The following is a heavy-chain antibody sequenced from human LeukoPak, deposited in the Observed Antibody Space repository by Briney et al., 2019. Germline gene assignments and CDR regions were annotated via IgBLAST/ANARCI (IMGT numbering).Heavy chain of an antibody. D-gene: IGHD3-9*01. Sequence: SETLSLTCTVSGGSISGYSWNWIRQPPGKGLEYLGYIYNSGSTSYSPSLKSRVTISVDTSKNQFSLKLSSVTAADTAVYYCARASHYDVLTGYFSEPTFDYWGQGTLVTVSS. V-gene: IGHV4-59*08. CDR1: GGSISGYS. J-gene: IGHJ4*02. CDR3: ARASHYDVLTGYFSEPTFDY. CDR2: IYNSGST.